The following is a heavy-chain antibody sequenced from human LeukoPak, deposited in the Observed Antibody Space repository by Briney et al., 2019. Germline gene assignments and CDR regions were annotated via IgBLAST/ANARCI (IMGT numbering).Heavy chain of an antibody. CDR1: GYTFTGYY. Sequence: ASVKVSCKASGYTFTGYYIHWVRQAPGQGLEWMGWINPNSGGTNFAQNFQGRVTMTRDTSISTAYMELSSLRSDDTAVYYCARRYCGTTSCYYFDYWGQGTLVTVSS. CDR2: INPNSGGT. J-gene: IGHJ4*02. D-gene: IGHD2-2*01. CDR3: ARRYCGTTSCYYFDY. V-gene: IGHV1-2*02.